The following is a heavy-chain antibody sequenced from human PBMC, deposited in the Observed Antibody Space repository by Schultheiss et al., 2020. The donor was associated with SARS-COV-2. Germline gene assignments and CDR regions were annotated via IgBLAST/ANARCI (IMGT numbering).Heavy chain of an antibody. D-gene: IGHD6-13*01. CDR2: ISGSGGST. CDR3: AKDPIAAAGTGWFDP. CDR1: GFTFSSYA. V-gene: IGHV3-23*01. Sequence: SCAASGFTFSSYAMSWVRQAPGKGLERVSAISGSGGSTYYADSVKGRFTISRDNSKNTLYLQMNSLRAEDTAVYYCAKDPIAAAGTGWFDPWGQGTLVTVSS. J-gene: IGHJ5*02.